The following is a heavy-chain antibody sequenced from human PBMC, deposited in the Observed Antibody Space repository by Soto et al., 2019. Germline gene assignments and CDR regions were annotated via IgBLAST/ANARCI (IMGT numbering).Heavy chain of an antibody. Sequence: ASVKVSCKASGYTFTSYDINWVRQATGQGLEWMGWMNPNSGNTGYAQKFQGRVTMTRNTSISTAYMELSSLRSEDTAVYYRARGLYCSSTSCYTDNWFDPWGQGTLVTVSS. J-gene: IGHJ5*02. D-gene: IGHD2-2*02. V-gene: IGHV1-8*01. CDR2: MNPNSGNT. CDR1: GYTFTSYD. CDR3: ARGLYCSSTSCYTDNWFDP.